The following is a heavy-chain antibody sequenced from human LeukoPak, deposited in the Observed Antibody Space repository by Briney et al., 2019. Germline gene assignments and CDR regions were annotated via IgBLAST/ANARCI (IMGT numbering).Heavy chain of an antibody. J-gene: IGHJ5*02. V-gene: IGHV6-1*01. CDR2: TYYRSTWYN. CDR3: ARRLTQYDCFDP. Sequence: SQTLSLTCAISGVSVSSNSVTWNWIRQSPSRGLEWLGRTYYRSTWYNDYAVSVRGRITVNPDTSKNQFSLHLNSVTPEDTAVYYCARRLTQYDCFDPWGQGILVTVSS. D-gene: IGHD2-2*01. CDR1: GVSVSSNSVT.